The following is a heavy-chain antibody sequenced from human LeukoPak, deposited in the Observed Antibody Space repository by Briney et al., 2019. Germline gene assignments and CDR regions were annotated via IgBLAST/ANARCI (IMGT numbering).Heavy chain of an antibody. V-gene: IGHV5-51*01. CDR3: ARQDSSGWYRFDAFDI. D-gene: IGHD6-19*01. CDR2: IYPGDSDT. Sequence: GESLKISCKGSGYSFTSYWIGWVRQMPGKGLEWMGIIYPGDSDTRNSPSFQGQVTISADKSISTAYLQWSSLKASDTAMCYCARQDSSGWYRFDAFDIWGQGTMVTVSS. CDR1: GYSFTSYW. J-gene: IGHJ3*02.